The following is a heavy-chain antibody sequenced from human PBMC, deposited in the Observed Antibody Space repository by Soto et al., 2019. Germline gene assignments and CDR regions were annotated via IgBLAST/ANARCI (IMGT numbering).Heavy chain of an antibody. CDR1: GYTFTTYG. D-gene: IGHD6-19*01. CDR2: INGYNGNT. CDR3: AREGSAPYYYYGMDV. Sequence: QVQLEQSGAEVKKPGDSMKVSCKASGYTFTTYGISWVRQAPGQGLEWMGWINGYNGNTDYPQKLQGRVTMTTDTSTSTAYMERRSLRSDDTAVYYCAREGSAPYYYYGMDVWGQGTTVTVSS. J-gene: IGHJ6*02. V-gene: IGHV1-18*01.